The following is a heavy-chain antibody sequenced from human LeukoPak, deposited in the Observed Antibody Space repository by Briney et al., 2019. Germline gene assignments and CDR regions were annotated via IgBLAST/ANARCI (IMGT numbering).Heavy chain of an antibody. CDR2: INHSGST. Sequence: SETLSLTCAVYGGSFSGYYWSWIRQPPGKGLEWIGEINHSGSTNYNPSLKSRVTISVDTSKNQFSLKLSSVTAADTAVYYCARVNRIVGVPWFDPWGQGTLVTVSS. CDR3: ARVNRIVGVPWFDP. CDR1: GGSFSGYY. V-gene: IGHV4-34*01. D-gene: IGHD1-26*01. J-gene: IGHJ5*02.